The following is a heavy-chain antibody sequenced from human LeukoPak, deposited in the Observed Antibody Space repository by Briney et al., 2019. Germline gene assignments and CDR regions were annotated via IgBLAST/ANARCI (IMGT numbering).Heavy chain of an antibody. V-gene: IGHV5-51*01. J-gene: IGHJ4*02. Sequence: GESLKISCKGSGYSFTSYWIGWVRQMPGKGLECMGIIYPGDSDTRYSPSFQGQVTISADKSISTAYLQWSSLKASDTAMYYCARQQTYYYDSSGYYQRLFDYWGQGTLVTVSS. D-gene: IGHD3-22*01. CDR1: GYSFTSYW. CDR3: ARQQTYYYDSSGYYQRLFDY. CDR2: IYPGDSDT.